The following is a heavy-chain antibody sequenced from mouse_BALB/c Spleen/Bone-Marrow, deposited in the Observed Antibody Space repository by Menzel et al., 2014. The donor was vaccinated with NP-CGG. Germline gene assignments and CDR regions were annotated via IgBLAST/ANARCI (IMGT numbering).Heavy chain of an antibody. CDR2: IHPSGSET. CDR1: GYSFTSYW. CDR3: ARSRGEGY. V-gene: IGHV1-61*01. Sequence: QVQLKESGAELVRPGASVKLSCKASGYSFTSYWMNWVKQRPGQSLEWIGMIHPSGSETRLNQNFKDKATLTVDKSSSTAYMQLSSPTSEDSAVYYCARSRGEGYWGQGTLVTVSA. J-gene: IGHJ3*01.